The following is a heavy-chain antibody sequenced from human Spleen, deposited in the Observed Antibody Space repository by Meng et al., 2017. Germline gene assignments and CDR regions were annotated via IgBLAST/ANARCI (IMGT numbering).Heavy chain of an antibody. Sequence: QVQLPQWGAGLLGPSETLSLTCVVSGGPFSGYFWSWIRQPPGKGLEWIGEINHSGSTSYNPSLKSRVTISVDTSKNHFYLKLSSVTAADTAVYYCARSQGPYSGYDLNYWGQGSLVTVFS. CDR2: INHSGST. CDR3: ARSQGPYSGYDLNY. V-gene: IGHV4-34*01. D-gene: IGHD5-12*01. CDR1: GGPFSGYF. J-gene: IGHJ4*02.